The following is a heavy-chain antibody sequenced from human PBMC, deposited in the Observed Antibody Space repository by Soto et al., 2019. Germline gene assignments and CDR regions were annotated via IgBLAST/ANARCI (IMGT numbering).Heavy chain of an antibody. CDR3: ARGRVAATWFQH. J-gene: IGHJ1*01. Sequence: QVQLQESGPGLVKPSETLSLTCTVSGGSISSYYWSWIRQPPGKGLEWIGYIYYSGSTNYNPSLKSRVTISVDTSKNQFSLKLSSVTAADTAVYYCARGRVAATWFQHWGQGTLVTVSS. V-gene: IGHV4-59*01. CDR2: IYYSGST. D-gene: IGHD2-15*01. CDR1: GGSISSYY.